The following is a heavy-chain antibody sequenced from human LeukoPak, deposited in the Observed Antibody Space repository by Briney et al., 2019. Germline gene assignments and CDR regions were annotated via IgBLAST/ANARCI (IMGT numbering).Heavy chain of an antibody. Sequence: PSETLSLTCTVSGGSISSSSYYWGWIRQPPGRGLEWIGSIYYSGSTYYNPSLKSRVTISVDTSKNQFSLKLSSLTAADTAVYYCATQYCTNGICYKFDQWGQGTLVTVSS. D-gene: IGHD2-8*01. CDR3: ATQYCTNGICYKFDQ. CDR1: GGSISSSSYY. J-gene: IGHJ4*02. V-gene: IGHV4-39*01. CDR2: IYYSGST.